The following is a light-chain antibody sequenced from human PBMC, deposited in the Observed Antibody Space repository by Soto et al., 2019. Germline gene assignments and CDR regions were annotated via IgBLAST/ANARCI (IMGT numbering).Light chain of an antibody. Sequence: QSALTQPASVSGSPGQSITIPCTGTTTDVGAYNYVSWYQQHPGKAPKLMIYTVSNRPSGVSHRFSGSKSGNTASLTISGRQAEDEADYYCSSYTSGNTLLFGGGTKLTVL. V-gene: IGLV2-14*01. CDR3: SSYTSGNTLL. CDR2: TVS. J-gene: IGLJ2*01. CDR1: TTDVGAYNY.